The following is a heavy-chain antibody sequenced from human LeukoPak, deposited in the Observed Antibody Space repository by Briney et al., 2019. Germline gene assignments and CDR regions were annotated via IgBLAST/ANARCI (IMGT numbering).Heavy chain of an antibody. D-gene: IGHD6-13*01. CDR1: GFTFSDYY. CDR3: ARVGSIAAAGSIDY. V-gene: IGHV3-11*01. CDR2: ISSDGSTK. Sequence: GGSLRLSCAASGFTFSDYYMSWIRQAPGKGLEWVSYISSDGSTKYYADSVKGRFTTSRDNAKNSLYLQMNSLRAEDTAVYYCARVGSIAAAGSIDYWGQGTLVIVSS. J-gene: IGHJ4*02.